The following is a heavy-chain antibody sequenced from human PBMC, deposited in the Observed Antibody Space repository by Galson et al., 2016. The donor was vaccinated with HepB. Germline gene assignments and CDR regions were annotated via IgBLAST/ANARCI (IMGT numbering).Heavy chain of an antibody. CDR2: IYHNGNT. J-gene: IGHJ4*02. CDR1: GFSISTGYY. D-gene: IGHD6-19*01. CDR3: VRGTVAGIDY. V-gene: IGHV4-38-2*01. Sequence: SETLSLTCAVSGFSISTGYYWGWIRQPPGKGLYWIGNIYHNGNTYYNTSLRSRVILSVDTPKNLFSLNLSSVTAADTAVYYCVRGTVAGIDYWGQGTLATVSS.